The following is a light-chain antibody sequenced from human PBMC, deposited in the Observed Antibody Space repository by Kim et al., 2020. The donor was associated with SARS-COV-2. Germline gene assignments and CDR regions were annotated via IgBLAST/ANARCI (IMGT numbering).Light chain of an antibody. V-gene: IGKV3-11*01. CDR2: DAS. J-gene: IGKJ4*01. Sequence: LSPGERATLSCRASQSFDSLLGWYQQKPGQAPRLLIFDASNRAPGIPARFSGSGSGTDFTLTISSLEPEDFAVYYCQQRTNWPLTFGGGTKVDIK. CDR1: QSFDSL. CDR3: QQRTNWPLT.